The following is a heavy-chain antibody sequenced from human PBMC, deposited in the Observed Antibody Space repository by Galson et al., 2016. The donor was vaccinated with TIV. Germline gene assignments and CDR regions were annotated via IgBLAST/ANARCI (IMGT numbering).Heavy chain of an antibody. Sequence: CAISGDSVSSLSAAWNWIRQSPSGGLEWLGRTYFRSTWYHDYAVSVKSRIAINPDTSKNQFSLQMESVTPEDSGVYYCTRATQEWSTPHYYYYMDVWGKGTTVTVSS. CDR1: GDSVSSLSAA. CDR2: TYFRSTWYH. J-gene: IGHJ6*03. CDR3: TRATQEWSTPHYYYYMDV. V-gene: IGHV6-1*01. D-gene: IGHD2-8*01.